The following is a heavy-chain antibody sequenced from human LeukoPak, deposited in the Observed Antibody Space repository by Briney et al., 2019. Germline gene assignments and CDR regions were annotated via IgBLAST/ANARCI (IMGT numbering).Heavy chain of an antibody. V-gene: IGHV1-46*01. Sequence: ASVKVSCKASGYTFTSYYMHWVRQAPGQGLEWMGIINPSGGSTSYAQKFQGRVTMTRDTSTSTVYMELSSLRSEDTAVYYCARGERRSYYDSSGYSRSWPKNSWFDPWGQGTLVTVSS. CDR1: GYTFTSYY. J-gene: IGHJ5*02. CDR3: ARGERRSYYDSSGYSRSWPKNSWFDP. D-gene: IGHD3-22*01. CDR2: INPSGGST.